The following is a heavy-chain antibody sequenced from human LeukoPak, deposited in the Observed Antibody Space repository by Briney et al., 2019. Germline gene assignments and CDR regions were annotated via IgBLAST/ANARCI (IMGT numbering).Heavy chain of an antibody. D-gene: IGHD6-13*01. Sequence: GASVKVSCKVSGYTLTELSMHWVRQAPGKGLEWMGGFDPEDGETIYAKKFQGRVTMTEDTSTDTAYMELSSLRSEDTAVYYCATGDLVGYSSSWYPIGWFDPWGQGTLVTVSS. CDR2: FDPEDGET. J-gene: IGHJ5*02. V-gene: IGHV1-24*01. CDR1: GYTLTELS. CDR3: ATGDLVGYSSSWYPIGWFDP.